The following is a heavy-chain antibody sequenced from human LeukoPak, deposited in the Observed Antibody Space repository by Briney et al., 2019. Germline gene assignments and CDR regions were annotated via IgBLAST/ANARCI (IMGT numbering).Heavy chain of an antibody. Sequence: SETLSLTCTVSGGSLSTSNYYWGWIRQPPGKGLEWIGNIFYSGSTYYSPSLKSRVTISLDTSRNQFSLKLSSVTAADTAVYYCARHVPLSWFDPWGQGTLVTVSS. CDR2: IFYSGST. J-gene: IGHJ5*02. V-gene: IGHV4-39*01. CDR1: GGSLSTSNYY. CDR3: ARHVPLSWFDP.